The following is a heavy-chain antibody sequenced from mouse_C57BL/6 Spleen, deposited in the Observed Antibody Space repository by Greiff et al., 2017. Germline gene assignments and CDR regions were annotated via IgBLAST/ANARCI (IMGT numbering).Heavy chain of an antibody. CDR3: ASLIYYDYDAYAMDY. D-gene: IGHD2-4*01. CDR2: IYPGSGNT. Sequence: LQESGPELVKPGASVKISCKASGYSFTSYYIHWVKQRPGQGLAWIGWIYPGSGNTKYNEKFKGKATLTADTSSSTAYMQLSSLTSEDSAVYYCASLIYYDYDAYAMDYWGQGTSVTVSS. CDR1: GYSFTSYY. J-gene: IGHJ4*01. V-gene: IGHV1-66*01.